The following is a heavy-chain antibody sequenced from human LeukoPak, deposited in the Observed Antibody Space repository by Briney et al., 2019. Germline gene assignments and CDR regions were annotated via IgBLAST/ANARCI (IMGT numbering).Heavy chain of an antibody. Sequence: SGGSLRLSCAASGFTFSSYGMHWVRQAPGKGLEWVAFIRYDGSNKYYADSVKGRFTISRDNSKNTLYLQMNSLRAEDTAVYYCAKDRVDTALGVDYWGQGTLVTVSS. CDR1: GFTFSSYG. CDR2: IRYDGSNK. D-gene: IGHD5-18*01. J-gene: IGHJ4*02. V-gene: IGHV3-30*02. CDR3: AKDRVDTALGVDY.